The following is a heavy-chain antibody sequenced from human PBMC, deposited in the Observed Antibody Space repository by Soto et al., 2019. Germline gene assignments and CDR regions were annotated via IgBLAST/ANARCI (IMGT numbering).Heavy chain of an antibody. V-gene: IGHV4-59*11. CDR1: GGSISSHY. CDR2: IYYSGST. CDR3: ARVWGGAFDI. Sequence: SETLSLTCTVSGGSISSHYWRWIRQPPGKGLEWIGYIYYSGSTNYNPSLKSRVTISVDTSKNQFSLKLSSVTAADTAVYYCARVWGGAFDIWGQGTMVTVSS. D-gene: IGHD3-10*01. J-gene: IGHJ3*02.